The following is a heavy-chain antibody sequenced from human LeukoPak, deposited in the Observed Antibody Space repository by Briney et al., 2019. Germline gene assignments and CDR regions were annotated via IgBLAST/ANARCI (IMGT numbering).Heavy chain of an antibody. CDR1: GYTFTSYG. Sequence: ASVKVSCKASGYTFTSYGISWVRQAPGQGLEWMGWISAYNGNTNYAQKLQGRVTMTTDTSTSTAYMELRSPRSDDTAVYYCARDRSGYYRTSFDYWGQGTLVTVSS. J-gene: IGHJ4*02. D-gene: IGHD3-22*01. CDR3: ARDRSGYYRTSFDY. CDR2: ISAYNGNT. V-gene: IGHV1-18*01.